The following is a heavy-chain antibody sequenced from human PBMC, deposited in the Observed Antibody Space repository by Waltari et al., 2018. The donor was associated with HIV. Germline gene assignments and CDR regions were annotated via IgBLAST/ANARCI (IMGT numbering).Heavy chain of an antibody. J-gene: IGHJ3*01. D-gene: IGHD3-3*01. V-gene: IGHV1-46*01. Sequence: QVQLVQSGAEVKKPGASVKVSCKASGYSFRNHYIHWVRQAPGQGLEWMGIINPSGGRTNYAQKFQGRVTMTRDTSTSTVYMELSSLRSEDTAVYYCTRDKAIGIITSVFDFWGQGTIVTVSS. CDR2: INPSGGRT. CDR1: GYSFRNHY. CDR3: TRDKAIGIITSVFDF.